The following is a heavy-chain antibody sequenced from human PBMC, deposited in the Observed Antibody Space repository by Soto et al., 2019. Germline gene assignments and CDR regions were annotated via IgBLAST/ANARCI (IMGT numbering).Heavy chain of an antibody. CDR1: GGSVSSGSYY. CDR2: IYYSGST. J-gene: IGHJ4*02. V-gene: IGHV4-61*01. D-gene: IGHD3-22*01. CDR3: ARLLPCDSSGHVGFDY. Sequence: SETLSLTCTVSGGSVSSGSYYWSWIRQPPGKGLEWIGYIYYSGSTNYNPSLKSRVTISVDTSKNQFSLKLSSVTAADTAVYYCARLLPCDSSGHVGFDYWGQGTLVTVSS.